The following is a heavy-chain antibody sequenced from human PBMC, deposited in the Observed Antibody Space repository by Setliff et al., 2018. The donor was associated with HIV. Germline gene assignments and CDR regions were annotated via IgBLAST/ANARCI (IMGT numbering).Heavy chain of an antibody. D-gene: IGHD1-26*01. CDR1: GGSFSGYY. V-gene: IGHV4-34*01. CDR3: ARAFANSGAYRGYWYFDL. J-gene: IGHJ2*01. CDR2: INHNENS. Sequence: LSLTCTVYGGSFSGYYWNWVRQPPGKGLEWIGEINHNENSNCSPSLKSRVTISVDTSKNQFSLKLSSVTAADTAVYYCARAFANSGAYRGYWYFDLWGRGTLVTVSS.